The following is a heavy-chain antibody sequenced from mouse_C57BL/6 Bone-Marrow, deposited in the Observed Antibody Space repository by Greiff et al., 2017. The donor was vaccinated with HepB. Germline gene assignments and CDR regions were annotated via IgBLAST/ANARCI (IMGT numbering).Heavy chain of an antibody. Sequence: VQLQQSGPELVKPGASVKISCKASGYTFTDYYINWVKQRPGQGLEWIGWIFPGSGSTYYNEKFKGKATLTVDKSSSTAYMLLSSLTSEDSAVYYCAIFGFGGSYRYYYAMDYWGQGTSVTVSS. CDR2: IFPGSGST. CDR3: AIFGFGGSYRYYYAMDY. D-gene: IGHD1-1*02. CDR1: GYTFTDYY. V-gene: IGHV1-75*01. J-gene: IGHJ4*01.